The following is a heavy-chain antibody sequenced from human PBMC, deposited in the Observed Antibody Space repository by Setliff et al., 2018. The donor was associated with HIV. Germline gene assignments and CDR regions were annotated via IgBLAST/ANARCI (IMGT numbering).Heavy chain of an antibody. CDR3: ARDNLYYNLYDGSPVYGMDV. Sequence: PGGSLRLSCAASGFTFRNYKFNWVRQAPGRGLEWVSSISIGSGGAIDYADSVQGRFTISRDNSKNSLYLQMNGLRVEDTGVHYCARDNLYYNLYDGSPVYGMDVWGQGTTVTAP. CDR2: ISIGSGGAI. D-gene: IGHD3-3*01. V-gene: IGHV3-21*01. J-gene: IGHJ6*02. CDR1: GFTFRNYK.